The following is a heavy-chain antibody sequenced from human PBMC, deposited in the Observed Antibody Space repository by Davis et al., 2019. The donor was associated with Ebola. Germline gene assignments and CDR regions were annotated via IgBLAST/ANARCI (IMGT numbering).Heavy chain of an antibody. CDR1: GFTFSTYA. V-gene: IGHV3-23*01. Sequence: GESLKISCAASGFTFSTYAMSWVRQAPRKGLEWVSTVSNSGGSTYYADSVKGRFTISRDNSKNTLSLQMNSLRVEDTAVYYCAYMWGSSWGQGTLVTVSS. CDR2: VSNSGGST. D-gene: IGHD3-16*01. CDR3: AYMWGSS. J-gene: IGHJ5*02.